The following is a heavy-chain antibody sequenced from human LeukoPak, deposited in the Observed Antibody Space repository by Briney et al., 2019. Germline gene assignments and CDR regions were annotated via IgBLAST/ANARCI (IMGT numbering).Heavy chain of an antibody. CDR2: ISGSGGST. Sequence: GGSLRLSCAASGFTFSSYAMSWVRQAPGKGLEWVSAISGSGGSTYYADSVKGRFTISRDNPKNTPYLQMNSLRAEDTAVYYCAKDQRGASYCSGGSCYSSRWRPVWYYGMDVWGQGTTVTVSS. J-gene: IGHJ6*02. V-gene: IGHV3-23*01. CDR3: AKDQRGASYCSGGSCYSSRWRPVWYYGMDV. CDR1: GFTFSSYA. D-gene: IGHD2-15*01.